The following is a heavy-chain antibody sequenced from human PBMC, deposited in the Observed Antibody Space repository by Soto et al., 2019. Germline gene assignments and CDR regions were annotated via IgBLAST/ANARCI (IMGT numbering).Heavy chain of an antibody. CDR3: ASWDMVVWTGSDY. CDR1: DFTFANFG. J-gene: IGHJ4*02. V-gene: IGHV3-30*03. D-gene: IGHD3-10*01. Sequence: GGSLRLSCAASDFTFANFGMHWVRQAPGKGLEWVAVISYDGSTEYYADSVKGRFTISRDNSKNTLYLEMNSLRADDTALYYCASWDMVVWTGSDYWGQGTLVTVSS. CDR2: ISYDGSTE.